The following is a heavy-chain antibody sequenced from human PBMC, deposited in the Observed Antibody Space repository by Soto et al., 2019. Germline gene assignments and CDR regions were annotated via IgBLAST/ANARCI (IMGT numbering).Heavy chain of an antibody. V-gene: IGHV1-69*13. Sequence: SVKVSCKASGGTFSSYAISWVRQAPGQGLEWMGGIIPIFGTANYAQKFQGRVTITADESTRTAYMELSSLRSEDTAVYYCDIRSRRGFDYYGMDVWGQGTTVTVSS. CDR1: GGTFSSYA. CDR2: IIPIFGTA. D-gene: IGHD3-10*01. CDR3: DIRSRRGFDYYGMDV. J-gene: IGHJ6*02.